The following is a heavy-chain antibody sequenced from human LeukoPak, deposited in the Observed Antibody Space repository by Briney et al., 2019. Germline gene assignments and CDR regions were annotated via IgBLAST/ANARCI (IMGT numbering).Heavy chain of an antibody. CDR1: GYTFTSYY. CDR3: ARERKTVTTVDAFDI. CDR2: INPSGGST. Sequence: GASVKVSCKASGYTFTSYYMHWVRQAPGQGLEWMGIINPSGGSTSYAQKFQGRVTMTRDMSTSTVYMELSSLRSEDTAVYYCARERKTVTTVDAFDIWGQGTMVTVSS. J-gene: IGHJ3*02. V-gene: IGHV1-46*01. D-gene: IGHD4-17*01.